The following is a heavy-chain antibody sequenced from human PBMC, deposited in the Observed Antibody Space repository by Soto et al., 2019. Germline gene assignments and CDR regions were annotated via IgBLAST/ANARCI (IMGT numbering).Heavy chain of an antibody. J-gene: IGHJ5*02. D-gene: IGHD1-1*01. Sequence: QVQLVQSGAEVKKPGASVKVSCKAPRYIFTAYFMHWVRQAPGQGLEWMGWINPNNGATHYGLSFQGRVTLTRDTSISTDYMELSSLRSDDTAVYYCASHDPGARFDPWGQGTLVIVST. CDR3: ASHDPGARFDP. CDR2: INPNNGAT. CDR1: RYIFTAYF. V-gene: IGHV1-2*02.